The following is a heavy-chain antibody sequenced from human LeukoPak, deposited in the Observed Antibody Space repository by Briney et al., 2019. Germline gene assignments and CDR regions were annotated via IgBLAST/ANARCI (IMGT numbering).Heavy chain of an antibody. Sequence: PGGSLRLSCAASGFTFDDYAMHWVRQAPGKGLEWVSGISWNSGSIGYADSVKGRFTISRDNAKNSLYLQMNSLRAEDTAVYYCASPYDPRSYWGQGTLVTVSS. CDR2: ISWNSGSI. V-gene: IGHV3-9*01. CDR1: GFTFDDYA. J-gene: IGHJ4*02. CDR3: ASPYDPRSY. D-gene: IGHD3-22*01.